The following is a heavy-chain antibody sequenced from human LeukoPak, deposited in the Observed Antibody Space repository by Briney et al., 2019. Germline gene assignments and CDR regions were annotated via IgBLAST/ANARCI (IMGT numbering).Heavy chain of an antibody. CDR3: VISSSFYTYDY. J-gene: IGHJ4*02. CDR1: GGSISSYY. Sequence: KTSETLSLTCTVSGGSISSYYWSWIRQPAGKGLEWIGRIYTSGSTNYNPSLKSRVTMSVDTSKNQFSLKLSSVTAADTAVYYCVISSSFYTYDYWGQGTLVTVSS. CDR2: IYTSGST. V-gene: IGHV4-4*07. D-gene: IGHD3-22*01.